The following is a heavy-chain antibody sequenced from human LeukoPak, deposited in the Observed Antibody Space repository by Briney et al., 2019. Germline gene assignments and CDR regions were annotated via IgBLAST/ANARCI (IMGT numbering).Heavy chain of an antibody. J-gene: IGHJ4*02. CDR2: IRYNGNNQ. V-gene: IGHV3-30*02. CDR3: AKVTFYGSGNYFDY. D-gene: IGHD3-10*01. Sequence: GGSLRLSCAASGFTFNNYGMHWVRQAPGKGLEWVAFIRYNGNNQYYADSVKGRFTISRDNSKNTLYLQMNSLRAEDTAVYYCAKVTFYGSGNYFDYWGQGTLVTVSS. CDR1: GFTFNNYG.